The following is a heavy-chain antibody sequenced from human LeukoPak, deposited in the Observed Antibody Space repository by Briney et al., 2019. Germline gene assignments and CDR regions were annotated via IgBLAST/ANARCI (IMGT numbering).Heavy chain of an antibody. CDR2: IYTSGST. D-gene: IGHD6-19*01. Sequence: NPSETLSLTCTVSGGSISSCYWSWIRQPPGKGLEWIGYIYTSGSTNYNPSLKSRVTISVDTSKNQFSLKLSSVTAADTAVYYCARVIRSSGWPRYWFDPWGQGTLVTVSS. J-gene: IGHJ5*02. V-gene: IGHV4-4*09. CDR1: GGSISSCY. CDR3: ARVIRSSGWPRYWFDP.